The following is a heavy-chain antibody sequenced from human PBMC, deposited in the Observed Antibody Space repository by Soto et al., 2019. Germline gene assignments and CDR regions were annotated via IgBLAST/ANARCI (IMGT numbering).Heavy chain of an antibody. J-gene: IGHJ6*02. V-gene: IGHV3-7*01. Sequence: GSLRLSCAASVFTFSIYWMSWVRQAPGKGLEWVANINQDGSEKYYVDSVKGRFTISRDNAKNSLYLQMNSLRGEDTAVYYCAREGYDILTGYYSSGGMDVWGQGTTVTVSS. CDR2: INQDGSEK. CDR1: VFTFSIYW. D-gene: IGHD3-9*01. CDR3: AREGYDILTGYYSSGGMDV.